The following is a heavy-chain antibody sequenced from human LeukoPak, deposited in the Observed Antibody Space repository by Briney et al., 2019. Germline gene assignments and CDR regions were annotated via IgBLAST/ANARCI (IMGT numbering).Heavy chain of an antibody. CDR1: GASISSSSYY. D-gene: IGHD3-9*01. CDR2: IYYSGST. J-gene: IGHJ4*02. Sequence: SETLSLTCTVSGASISSSSYYWGWLRQPPGKGREWIGSIYYSGSTYYNPSLKSRVTISVDTSKNQFSLKLSSVTATDTAVYYCARQDYDILTGYYPFDYWGQGTLVTVSS. V-gene: IGHV4-39*01. CDR3: ARQDYDILTGYYPFDY.